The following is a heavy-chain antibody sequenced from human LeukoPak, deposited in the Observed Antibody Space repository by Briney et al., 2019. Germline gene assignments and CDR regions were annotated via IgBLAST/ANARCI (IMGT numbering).Heavy chain of an antibody. CDR3: AKDEIYYDSSGYPPFDY. CDR1: GFTFSSHA. J-gene: IGHJ4*02. V-gene: IGHV3-23*01. D-gene: IGHD3-22*01. CDR2: ISGSGGSP. Sequence: GGSLRLSCAAPGFTFSSHAMSWVRQAPAKGLEWVSAISGSGGSPYYADSVKGRFTISRDNSKNTLYLQMNSLRAEDTAVYYCAKDEIYYDSSGYPPFDYWGQGTLVTVSS.